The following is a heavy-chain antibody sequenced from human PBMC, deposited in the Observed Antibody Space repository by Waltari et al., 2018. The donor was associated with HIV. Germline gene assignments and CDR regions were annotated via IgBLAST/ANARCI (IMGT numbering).Heavy chain of an antibody. J-gene: IGHJ5*02. CDR3: ARVGGRCSNGVCYGWFDP. CDR1: GGSINSGRYY. V-gene: IGHV4-61*02. CDR2: VYTGGSA. D-gene: IGHD2-8*01. Sequence: QVQLQESGPGLVKPSQTLSLTCTVPGGSINSGRYYWSWTRQPAGKGLEWIGRVYTGGSAYYNPFLKSRVTISVDTSKNQFSLRLSSVTAADTAVYYCARVGGRCSNGVCYGWFDPWGQGTLVTVSS.